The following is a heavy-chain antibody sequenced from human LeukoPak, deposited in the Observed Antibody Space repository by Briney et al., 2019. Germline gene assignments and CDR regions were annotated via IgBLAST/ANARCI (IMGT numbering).Heavy chain of an antibody. CDR1: GFTFSSYW. CDR3: ATNFDWLLLYAFDI. V-gene: IGHV3-7*01. D-gene: IGHD3-9*01. CDR2: IKQDGSEK. Sequence: GGSLRLSCAASGFTFSSYWMSWVRQAPGKGLEWVANIKQDGSEKYYVDSAKGRFTISRDNAKNSLYLQMNSLRAEDTAVYYCATNFDWLLLYAFDIWGQGTMVTVSS. J-gene: IGHJ3*02.